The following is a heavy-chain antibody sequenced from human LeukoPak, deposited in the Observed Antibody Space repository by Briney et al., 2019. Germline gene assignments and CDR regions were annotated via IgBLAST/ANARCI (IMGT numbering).Heavy chain of an antibody. D-gene: IGHD1/OR15-1a*01. V-gene: IGHV2-5*02. CDR2: NYWDDDK. Sequence: SGPTLMHPTPTLTLTCTISAFSLYSRGPGEGLIRHPPVSAPEWLTDNYWDDDKRFNASLRSRINMSKDAFKSQVFLVISNMAPVDTATYYCAHRRTGHLTGWDNSDFYNRGPGTLVTVSS. CDR1: AFSLYSRGPG. J-gene: IGHJ4*02. CDR3: AHRRTGHLTGWDNSDFYN.